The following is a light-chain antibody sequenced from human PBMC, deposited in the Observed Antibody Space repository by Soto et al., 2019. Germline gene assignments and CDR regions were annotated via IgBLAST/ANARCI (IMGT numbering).Light chain of an antibody. Sequence: EVVLTQSPATLSLSPGERATLSCRVSQSVYSYLAWYQQKPGQPPRLLISDVSNRATGIPARFSGSGYGTDFTLTISSLEPEDFAVYYCQHRNDWPFTFGGGTKVEIK. CDR3: QHRNDWPFT. V-gene: IGKV3-11*01. J-gene: IGKJ4*01. CDR2: DVS. CDR1: QSVYSY.